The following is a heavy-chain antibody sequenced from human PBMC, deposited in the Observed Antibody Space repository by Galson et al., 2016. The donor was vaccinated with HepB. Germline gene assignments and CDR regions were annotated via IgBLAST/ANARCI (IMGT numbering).Heavy chain of an antibody. Sequence: SLRLSCAASGFTFSQYGMHWVRQAPGKGLEWVAVIAYDGSIKHYADSVMGRFTVSRDNSRNTLDLQVDSLRAEDTAVYYCAREFFERAGPNYFDYWGQGALVTVSS. CDR2: IAYDGSIK. J-gene: IGHJ4*02. V-gene: IGHV3-30*03. CDR1: GFTFSQYG. CDR3: AREFFERAGPNYFDY. D-gene: IGHD6-19*01.